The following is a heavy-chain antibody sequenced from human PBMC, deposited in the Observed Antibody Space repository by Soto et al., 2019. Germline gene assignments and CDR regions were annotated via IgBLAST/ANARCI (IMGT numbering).Heavy chain of an antibody. J-gene: IGHJ4*02. Sequence: EVQLVESGGGLVQPGGSLRLSCAASGFTFSSYWMHWVRQAPGKGLVWVSRINSDGSSISYADSVKGRFTISRDNAKNTLYLQMKRLGVEDKAVYFCARGTGYSRGWRQEYWGQGNLVAVSS. CDR2: INSDGSSI. CDR3: ARGTGYSRGWRQEY. CDR1: GFTFSSYW. D-gene: IGHD6-19*01. V-gene: IGHV3-74*01.